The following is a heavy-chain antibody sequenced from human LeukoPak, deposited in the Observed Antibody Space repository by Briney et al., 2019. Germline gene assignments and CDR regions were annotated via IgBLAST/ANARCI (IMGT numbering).Heavy chain of an antibody. D-gene: IGHD4-17*01. CDR1: GFTFSSYE. CDR2: ISGSGGSI. CDR3: ARGGDYGDYQRTYYFDY. J-gene: IGHJ4*02. Sequence: GGSLRLSCAASGFTFSSYEMNWVRQAPGKGLEWVSYISGSGGSIYYADSVKGRFTISRDNSKNSLYLQMNSLRAEDTAVYYCARGGDYGDYQRTYYFDYWGQGTLVTVSS. V-gene: IGHV3-48*03.